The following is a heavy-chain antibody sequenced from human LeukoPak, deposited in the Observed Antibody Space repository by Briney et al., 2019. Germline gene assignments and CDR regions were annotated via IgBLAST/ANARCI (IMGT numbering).Heavy chain of an antibody. Sequence: ETLSLTCTVSGGSISGYYWSWVRQAPGKGLEWVSAISSSGGNTYYADSVKGRFTISRDNSENTLYLQLNSLRVEDTAVYYCTKAVVLSTTSSYWGQGTLVTVSS. CDR3: TKAVVLSTTSSY. CDR2: ISSSGGNT. J-gene: IGHJ4*02. V-gene: IGHV3-23*01. CDR1: GGSISGYY. D-gene: IGHD2-15*01.